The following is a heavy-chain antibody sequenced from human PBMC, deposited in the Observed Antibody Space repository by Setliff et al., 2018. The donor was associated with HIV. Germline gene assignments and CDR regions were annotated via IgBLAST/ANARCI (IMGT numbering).Heavy chain of an antibody. Sequence: SETLSLTCTVSGGSVSDTSYYWGWIRQPPGKGLEWLANVYYSGGTYYNPSLNSRVTISVDTSRNQFSLKLTSVTATDTALYFCARLGDSGYDFRGYFDYWGQGKLVTVSS. J-gene: IGHJ4*02. CDR3: ARLGDSGYDFRGYFDY. V-gene: IGHV4-39*01. D-gene: IGHD5-12*01. CDR1: GGSVSDTSYY. CDR2: VYYSGGT.